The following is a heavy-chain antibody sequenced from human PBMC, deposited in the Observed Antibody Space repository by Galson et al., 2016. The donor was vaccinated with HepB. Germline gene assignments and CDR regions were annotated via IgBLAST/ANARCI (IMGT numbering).Heavy chain of an antibody. Sequence: SETLSLTCTVSGGSIRSSSYFWGWIRQPPGKGLEWIGTIYYSGSTYYNPSLKSRVIISVDTSKNQLSLKLSSVTAADTAVYYCARLGRRYDAFDIWGQGTMVTVSS. V-gene: IGHV4-39*01. D-gene: IGHD1-26*01. CDR3: ARLGRRYDAFDI. CDR1: GGSIRSSSYF. CDR2: IYYSGST. J-gene: IGHJ3*02.